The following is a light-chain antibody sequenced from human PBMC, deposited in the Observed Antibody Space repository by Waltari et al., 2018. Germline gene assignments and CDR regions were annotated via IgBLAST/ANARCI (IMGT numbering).Light chain of an antibody. CDR1: QSVRSNY. Sequence: EIVLTQSLDTLSLSPGERATLSCRASQSVRSNYFAWYQQKPGQAPRLLISDASIRAPGIPDRFSGSGSGTDFTLTISRLEPEDFAVYYCQQCGSSPLTFGGGTKVEIK. CDR3: QQCGSSPLT. J-gene: IGKJ4*01. V-gene: IGKV3-20*01. CDR2: DAS.